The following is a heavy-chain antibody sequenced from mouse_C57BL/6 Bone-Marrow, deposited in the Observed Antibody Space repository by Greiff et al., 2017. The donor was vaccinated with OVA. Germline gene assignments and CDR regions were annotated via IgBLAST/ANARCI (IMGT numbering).Heavy chain of an antibody. Sequence: DVLLVESGGGLVKPGGSLKLSCAASGFTFSSYAMSWVRQTPEQRLEWVATISDGGSYTYYPDNVKGRFTITRDNAYNNLYLQMSHLKSEDTAMYYCAAVVARGYFDVWGTGTTVTVSS. V-gene: IGHV5-4*01. CDR3: AAVVARGYFDV. J-gene: IGHJ1*03. CDR2: ISDGGSYT. CDR1: GFTFSSYA. D-gene: IGHD1-1*01.